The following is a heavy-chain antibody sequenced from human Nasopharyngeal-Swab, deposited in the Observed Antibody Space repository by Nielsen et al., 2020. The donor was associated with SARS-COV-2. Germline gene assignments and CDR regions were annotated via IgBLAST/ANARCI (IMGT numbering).Heavy chain of an antibody. CDR3: ARAGITMVRAFDH. Sequence: WIRQPPGKGLEWVSSISSSSSYIYYADSVKGRFTISRDNAKNSLYLQMNSLRAEDTAVYYCARAGITMVRAFDHWGQGTLVTVSS. V-gene: IGHV3-21*01. J-gene: IGHJ4*02. CDR2: ISSSSSYI. D-gene: IGHD3-10*01.